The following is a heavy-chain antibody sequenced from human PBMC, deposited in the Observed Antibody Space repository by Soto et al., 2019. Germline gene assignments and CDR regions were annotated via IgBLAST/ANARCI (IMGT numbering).Heavy chain of an antibody. Sequence: PSETLSLTCAVYGGSFSGYYWSWIRQPPGKGLEWIGEINHSGSTNYNPSLKSRVTISVDTSKNQFSLKLSSVTAADTAVYYCAREGWTRIAARPTAHYYYGMDVWGQGTTVTVS. CDR1: GGSFSGYY. CDR3: AREGWTRIAARPTAHYYYGMDV. D-gene: IGHD6-6*01. V-gene: IGHV4-34*01. CDR2: INHSGST. J-gene: IGHJ6*02.